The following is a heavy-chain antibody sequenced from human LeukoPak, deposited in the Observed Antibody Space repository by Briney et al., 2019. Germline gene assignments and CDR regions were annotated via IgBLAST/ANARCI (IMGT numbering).Heavy chain of an antibody. V-gene: IGHV3-7*01. CDR2: IKPDGSEK. J-gene: IGHJ3*02. CDR1: GFTFSNNW. Sequence: GGSLRLSCAASGFTFSNNWMSWVRQTPGKGLEWVAKIKPDGSEKSYVDSVKGRFTISRDNAKNTLYLQMSGLRPEDTALYYCATFSIGKYPKEPFNIWGQGTMVTVSS. CDR3: ATFSIGKYPKEPFNI. D-gene: IGHD4-23*01.